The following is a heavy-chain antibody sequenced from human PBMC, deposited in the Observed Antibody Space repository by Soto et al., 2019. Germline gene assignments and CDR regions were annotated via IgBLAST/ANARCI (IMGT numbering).Heavy chain of an antibody. J-gene: IGHJ6*03. CDR2: IKQDGSEK. CDR3: ARGVALVGYCSSTSCYDYYYYYMDV. V-gene: IGHV3-7*01. D-gene: IGHD2-2*01. Sequence: GGSLRLSCAASGFTFSSYWMSWVRQAPGKGLEWVANIKQDGSEKYYVDSVKGRFTISRDNAKNSLYLQMNSLRAEDTAVYYCARGVALVGYCSSTSCYDYYYYYMDVWGKGTTVTVSS. CDR1: GFTFSSYW.